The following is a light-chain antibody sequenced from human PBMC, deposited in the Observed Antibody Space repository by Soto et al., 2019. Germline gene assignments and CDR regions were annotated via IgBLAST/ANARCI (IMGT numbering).Light chain of an antibody. J-gene: IGLJ2*01. V-gene: IGLV2-14*03. CDR1: SSDIGGYNY. Sequence: QSVLTQPASVSGSPGQSITISCTGTSSDIGGYNYVSWYQHHPGNAPKLMIYDVSYRPSGVSNRFSGSTSGSTASLTISGLQADDEDDYYCSSYTSSITVLFGGGTKLTVL. CDR3: SSYTSSITVL. CDR2: DVS.